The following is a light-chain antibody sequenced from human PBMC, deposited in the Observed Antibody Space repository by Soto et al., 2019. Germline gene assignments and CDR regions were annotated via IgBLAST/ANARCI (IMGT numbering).Light chain of an antibody. CDR2: ENN. CDR1: SSNIGNNY. J-gene: IGLJ1*01. CDR3: GTWDSSLSAHV. Sequence: QSVLTQPPSVSAAPGQKVTISCSGSSSNIGNNYVSWYQQLPGTAPKLLIYENNKRPSGIPDRFSGSKSGTSATLGITGLQTGDEADDYCGTWDSSLSAHVFGTGTKLTVL. V-gene: IGLV1-51*02.